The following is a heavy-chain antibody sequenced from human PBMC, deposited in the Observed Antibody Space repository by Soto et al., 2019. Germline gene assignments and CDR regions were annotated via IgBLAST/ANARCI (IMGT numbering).Heavy chain of an antibody. CDR1: GFTFSSYW. J-gene: IGHJ4*02. CDR2: INSDGSST. D-gene: IGHD3-3*01. Sequence: GGSLRLSCAASGFTFSSYWMHWVRQAPGKGLVWVSRINSDGSSTSYADSVKGRFTISRDNAKNTLYLQMNSLRAEDTAVYYCARPITIFGVVSHFDYWGQGTLVTVSP. V-gene: IGHV3-74*01. CDR3: ARPITIFGVVSHFDY.